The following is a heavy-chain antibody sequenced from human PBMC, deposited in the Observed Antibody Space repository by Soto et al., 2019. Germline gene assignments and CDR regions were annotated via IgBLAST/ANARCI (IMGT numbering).Heavy chain of an antibody. CDR2: IYDSGST. D-gene: IGHD6-13*01. V-gene: IGHV4-59*11. CDR1: GGSISSHY. J-gene: IGHJ4*02. Sequence: LSLTCTVSGGSISSHYWTWIWIRQLPGRGLEWVGYIYDSGSTNYNPSLKSRVTISEDTSKSQFSLKVNSMTAADTAVYYCARYRREAVAGYTLDNWGQGILVTVSS. CDR3: ARYRREAVAGYTLDN.